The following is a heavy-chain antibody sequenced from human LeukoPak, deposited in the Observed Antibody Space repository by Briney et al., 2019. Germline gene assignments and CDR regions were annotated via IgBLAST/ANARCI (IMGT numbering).Heavy chain of an antibody. Sequence: GGSLRLSCAASGFTFSSYAMSWVRQAPGKGLEWVSGISTSGGTTSYADSVKGRFTISRDNPRDTLYMQMNSLRAEDTAVYYCARDVPYYYDSSGSYYYYYMDVWGKGTTVTVSS. V-gene: IGHV3-23*01. CDR3: ARDVPYYYDSSGSYYYYYMDV. D-gene: IGHD3-22*01. CDR1: GFTFSSYA. J-gene: IGHJ6*03. CDR2: ISTSGGTT.